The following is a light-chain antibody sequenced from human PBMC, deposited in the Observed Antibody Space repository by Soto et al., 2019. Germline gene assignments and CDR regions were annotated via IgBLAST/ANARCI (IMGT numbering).Light chain of an antibody. J-gene: IGKJ4*01. CDR2: GAS. CDR1: QSVSSN. CDR3: KQYNNRPLT. V-gene: IGKV3-15*01. Sequence: ELVMTQSPATLSVSPGERATLSCRASQSVSSNLAWYEQKPGQAPRRLIYGASTSATGIPARFSGSGAGKEFTLNIGSMQSEDFAVYCWKQYNNRPLTFGGGTKVEIK.